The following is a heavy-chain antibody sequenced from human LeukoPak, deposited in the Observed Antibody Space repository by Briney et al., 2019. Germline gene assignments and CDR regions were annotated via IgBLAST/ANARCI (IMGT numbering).Heavy chain of an antibody. Sequence: PGGSLRLSCAASGFTFSSYWMSWVRQAPGKGLEWVANIKQDGSEKYYVDSVKGRFTISRDNAKNSLYLQMNSLRAEDTAVYYCAKDLQHGSYAAFDYWGQGTLVTVSS. CDR2: IKQDGSEK. CDR1: GFTFSSYW. J-gene: IGHJ4*02. CDR3: AKDLQHGSYAAFDY. D-gene: IGHD1-26*01. V-gene: IGHV3-7*03.